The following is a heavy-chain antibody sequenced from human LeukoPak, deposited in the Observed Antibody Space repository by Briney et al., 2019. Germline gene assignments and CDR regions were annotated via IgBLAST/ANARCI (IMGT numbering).Heavy chain of an antibody. J-gene: IGHJ4*02. CDR2: ISYSGYT. D-gene: IGHD3-10*01. CDR1: GDSIISYY. Sequence: SETLSLTCTVSGDSIISYYCSWIRQPPGKGLEWIGHISYSGYTNYNPSLKSRVTISVDTSKNQFSLKLSSVTAADTAIYHCACLRGRGVGYFDSWGQGTLVTVSS. V-gene: IGHV4-59*08. CDR3: ACLRGRGVGYFDS.